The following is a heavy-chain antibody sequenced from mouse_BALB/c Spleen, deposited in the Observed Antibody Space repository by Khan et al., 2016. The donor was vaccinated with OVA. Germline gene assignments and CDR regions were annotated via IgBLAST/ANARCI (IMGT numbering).Heavy chain of an antibody. CDR1: GYSITSDYA. Sequence: EVQLQESGPGLVKPSQSLSLTCTVTGYSITSDYAWNWLRQFPGNKLEWMGYISYSGGTSYLPSLKSRISITRDTSKNQFFLQLNSVTTEDSATYYCARWFAYWGQGTLVTVS. J-gene: IGHJ3*01. V-gene: IGHV3-2*02. CDR2: ISYSGGT. CDR3: ARWFAY.